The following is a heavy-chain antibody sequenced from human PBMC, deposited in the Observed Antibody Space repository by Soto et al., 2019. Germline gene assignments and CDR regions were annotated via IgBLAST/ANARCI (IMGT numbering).Heavy chain of an antibody. V-gene: IGHV1-3*01. CDR1: GYTFTSYA. D-gene: IGHD3-3*01. CDR2: INAGNGNT. Sequence: VASVKVSCKASGYTFTSYAMHWVRQAPGQRLEWMGWINAGNGNTKYSQKFQGRVTITRDTSASTAYMELSSLRSEDTAVYYCARDHYDFWSGYYYWGQGTLVTVSS. J-gene: IGHJ4*02. CDR3: ARDHYDFWSGYYY.